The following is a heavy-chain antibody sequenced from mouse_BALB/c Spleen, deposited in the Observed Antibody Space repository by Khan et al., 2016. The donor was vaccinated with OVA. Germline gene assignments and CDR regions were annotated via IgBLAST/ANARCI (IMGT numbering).Heavy chain of an antibody. CDR2: INPRSGYT. J-gene: IGHJ4*01. V-gene: IGHV1-4*01. Sequence: VQLQQSGAELARPGASVRMSCKASGYTFTSNTMHWIKQRPGQGLEWIGYINPRSGYTNYNQNFKDKATLNADKSYSTAYMQLISLTSEDSAVYYCARRTTGYTMDSWGQGTSVTVSS. CDR1: GYTFTSNT. D-gene: IGHD2-14*01. CDR3: ARRTTGYTMDS.